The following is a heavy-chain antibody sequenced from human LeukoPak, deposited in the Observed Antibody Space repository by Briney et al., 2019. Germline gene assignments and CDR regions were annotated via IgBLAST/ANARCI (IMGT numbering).Heavy chain of an antibody. Sequence: SETLSLTCTVSGGSISTYYWNWIRQPPGKGLEWIGYIYYSGSTYYNPSLKSRVTISVDTSKNQFSLKLSSVTAADTAVYYCARAPGYSDAFDIWGQGTMVTVSS. V-gene: IGHV4-59*08. J-gene: IGHJ3*02. D-gene: IGHD5-24*01. CDR1: GGSISTYY. CDR2: IYYSGST. CDR3: ARAPGYSDAFDI.